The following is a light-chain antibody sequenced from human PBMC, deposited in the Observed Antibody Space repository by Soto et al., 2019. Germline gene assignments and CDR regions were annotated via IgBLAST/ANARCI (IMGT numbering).Light chain of an antibody. Sequence: QSVLTQPASVSGSPGQSITISCTGTSSDVGGYNYVSWYQQHPGKAPKLMIYEVSNRPSGVSNRFSGSKSGITASLTISGLQAEAEADYYCSSYTSSSTRVFGTGTKLTVL. V-gene: IGLV2-14*01. CDR1: SSDVGGYNY. CDR3: SSYTSSSTRV. J-gene: IGLJ1*01. CDR2: EVS.